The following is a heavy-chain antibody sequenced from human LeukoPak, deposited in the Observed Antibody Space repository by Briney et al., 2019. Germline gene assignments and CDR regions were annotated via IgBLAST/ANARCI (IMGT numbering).Heavy chain of an antibody. CDR2: INPNSGGT. CDR3: ARDKKVGSSWYDLDY. D-gene: IGHD6-13*01. V-gene: IGHV1-2*02. J-gene: IGHJ4*02. CDR1: GYTFIAYY. Sequence: ASVKVSCKASGYTFIAYYMHWVRQAPGQGLEWMGWINPNSGGTKYAEKFQGRVTLTRDKSISTAYMELSRLRSDDTAVYYCARDKKVGSSWYDLDYWGQGTLVTVSS.